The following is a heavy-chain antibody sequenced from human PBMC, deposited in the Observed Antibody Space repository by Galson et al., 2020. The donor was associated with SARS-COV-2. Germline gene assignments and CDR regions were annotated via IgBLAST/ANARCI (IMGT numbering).Heavy chain of an antibody. D-gene: IGHD3-10*01. CDR3: ATGGGPYYYGSGSPNWFDP. CDR2: FDPEDGET. J-gene: IGHJ5*02. V-gene: IGHV1-24*01. Sequence: WVRQAPGKGLEWMGGFDPEDGETIYAQKFQGRVTMTEDTSTDTAYMELSSLRSEDTAVYYCATGGGPYYYGSGSPNWFDPWGQGTLVTVSS.